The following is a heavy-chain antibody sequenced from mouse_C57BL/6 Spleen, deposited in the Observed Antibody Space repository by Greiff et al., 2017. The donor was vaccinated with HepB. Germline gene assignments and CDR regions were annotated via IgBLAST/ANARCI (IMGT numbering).Heavy chain of an antibody. CDR3: ARRRTGRYYFDY. CDR1: GYTFTSYW. D-gene: IGHD4-1*01. J-gene: IGHJ2*01. V-gene: IGHV1-52*01. Sequence: QVQLQQPGAELVRPGSSVKLSCKASGYTFTSYWMHWVKQRPIQGLEWIGNIDPSDSETHYNQKFKDKATLTVDKSSSTAYMQLSSLTSEDSAVYYCARRRTGRYYFDYWGQGTTLTVSS. CDR2: IDPSDSET.